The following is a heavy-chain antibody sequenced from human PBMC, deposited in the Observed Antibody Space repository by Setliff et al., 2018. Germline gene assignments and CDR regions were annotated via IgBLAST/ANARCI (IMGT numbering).Heavy chain of an antibody. V-gene: IGHV4-39*01. Sequence: SETLSLTCAVSGSSISANHYWGWVRQPPGKGLEWIGSMSYGGHTYYKPALNSRATIFADTSKNSFSLKLTSVTAEDTALYFCMRHWDYCGGNCPHNSIDFWGQGALVTVSS. CDR2: MSYGGHT. D-gene: IGHD2-21*02. CDR3: MRHWDYCGGNCPHNSIDF. J-gene: IGHJ4*02. CDR1: GSSISANHY.